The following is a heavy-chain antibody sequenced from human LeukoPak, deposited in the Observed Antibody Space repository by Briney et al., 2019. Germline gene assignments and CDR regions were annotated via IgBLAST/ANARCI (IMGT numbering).Heavy chain of an antibody. D-gene: IGHD5-18*01. CDR1: GGSISSYY. J-gene: IGHJ4*02. CDR2: FYYSGST. Sequence: PSETLSLTCAVSGGSISSYYWSWIRQPPGKGLEWIGFFYYSGSTNYNPSLKSRVTISVDTTKNHFSLKLSSVAAADTAVYYCARGQVGYSYGYYFDYWGQGTLVTVSS. V-gene: IGHV4-59*01. CDR3: ARGQVGYSYGYYFDY.